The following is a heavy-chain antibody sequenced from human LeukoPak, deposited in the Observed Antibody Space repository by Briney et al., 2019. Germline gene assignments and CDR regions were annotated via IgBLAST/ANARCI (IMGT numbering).Heavy chain of an antibody. J-gene: IGHJ5*02. CDR1: GVNFSTYA. V-gene: IGHV3-23*01. Sequence: GGSLRLSCVASGVNFSTYAMKWVRQVPGKGLEWVSLISNSGSTTYHADSVKGRFTISRDNSKNTLYLQMNSLSAEDSAVYYCARSRIAYSSSSSWFDPWGQGTLVTVSS. D-gene: IGHD6-6*01. CDR3: ARSRIAYSSSSSWFDP. CDR2: ISNSGSTT.